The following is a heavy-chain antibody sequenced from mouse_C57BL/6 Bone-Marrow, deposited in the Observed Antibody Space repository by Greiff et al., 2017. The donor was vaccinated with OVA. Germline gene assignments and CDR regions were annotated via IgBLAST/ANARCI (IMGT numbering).Heavy chain of an antibody. CDR3: ARYPNWDVWYFDV. CDR2: IRNKANGYTT. Sequence: EVQVVESGGGLVQPGGSLSLSCAASGFTFTDYYMSWVRQPPGKALEWLGFIRNKANGYTTEYSASVKGRFTISRDNSQSILYLQMNALRAEDSATYYCARYPNWDVWYFDVWGTGTTVTVSS. CDR1: GFTFTDYY. J-gene: IGHJ1*03. V-gene: IGHV7-3*01. D-gene: IGHD4-1*01.